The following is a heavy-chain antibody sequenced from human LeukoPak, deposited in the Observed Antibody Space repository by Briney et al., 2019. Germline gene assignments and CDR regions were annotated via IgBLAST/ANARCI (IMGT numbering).Heavy chain of an antibody. CDR2: ISSSGSTI. J-gene: IGHJ3*02. Sequence: LGGSLRLSCAASGFTFSSYEMNWVRQAPGKGLEWVSYISSSGSTIYYADSVKGRFTISRDNAKNSLYLQMNSLRAEDTAVYYCARRAGPMIVVVNYSGSAFDIWGQGTMVTVSS. CDR3: ARRAGPMIVVVNYSGSAFDI. V-gene: IGHV3-48*03. D-gene: IGHD3-22*01. CDR1: GFTFSSYE.